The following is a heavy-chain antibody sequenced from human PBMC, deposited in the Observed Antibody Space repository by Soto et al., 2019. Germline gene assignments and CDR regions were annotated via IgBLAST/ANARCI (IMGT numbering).Heavy chain of an antibody. D-gene: IGHD1-26*01. V-gene: IGHV1-2*02. CDR1: GYTFNDYY. Sequence: ASVHVSYKASGYTFNDYYFHCVLQSPGQGLEWMGWINPYTGDTNYAQDFQGRVSMTRDTSLSTAYMELTRLRFDDTAVYYCAIADSFDYSAPIDYWGQGALVTVSS. J-gene: IGHJ4*02. CDR2: INPYTGDT. CDR3: AIADSFDYSAPIDY.